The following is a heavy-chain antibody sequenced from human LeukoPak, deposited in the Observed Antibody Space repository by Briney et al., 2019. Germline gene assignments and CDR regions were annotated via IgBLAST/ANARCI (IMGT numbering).Heavy chain of an antibody. CDR1: GFTFSSYS. V-gene: IGHV3-21*01. CDR3: AREMGGDDFYY. CDR2: ISSSISYV. Sequence: GGSLRLSCEASGFTFSSYSMNWVRQAPGQGLEWVSCISSSISYVYYAHTVQGRFTISRDNAKNSAYLQMNSLRAEDTAVYYCAREMGGDDFYYCGEGTLVTDS. D-gene: IGHD1-26*01. J-gene: IGHJ4*02.